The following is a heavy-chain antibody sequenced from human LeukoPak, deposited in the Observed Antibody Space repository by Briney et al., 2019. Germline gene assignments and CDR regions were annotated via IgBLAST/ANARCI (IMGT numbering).Heavy chain of an antibody. CDR3: ARDNLVTYCSGGSCYYYGMDV. J-gene: IGHJ6*02. D-gene: IGHD2-15*01. CDR2: ISACNGNT. V-gene: IGHV1-18*01. CDR1: GYTFTSYG. Sequence: ASVKLSCKASGYTFTSYGISWVRQAPGQGLEWMGWISACNGNTNYAQKLQGRVTMTTDTSTSTAYMELRSLRSDDTAVYYCARDNLVTYCSGGSCYYYGMDVWGQGTTVTVSS.